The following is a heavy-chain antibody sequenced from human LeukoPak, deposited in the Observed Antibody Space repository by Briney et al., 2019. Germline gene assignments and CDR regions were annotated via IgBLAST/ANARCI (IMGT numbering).Heavy chain of an antibody. V-gene: IGHV1-2*02. Sequence: ASVKVSCKASGYTFTDYYVHWVRQAPGQGLEWMGWINPNSGGTNYEQKFQGRVTMTRDTSISTAYMELSSLISDDTAVYYCARDGYHYGQFDHWGQGTLVTVSS. CDR2: INPNSGGT. D-gene: IGHD5-12*01. J-gene: IGHJ4*02. CDR3: ARDGYHYGQFDH. CDR1: GYTFTDYY.